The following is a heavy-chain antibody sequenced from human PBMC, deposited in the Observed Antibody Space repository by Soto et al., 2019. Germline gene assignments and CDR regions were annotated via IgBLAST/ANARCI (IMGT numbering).Heavy chain of an antibody. CDR2: ISYDGKQT. J-gene: IGHJ2*01. D-gene: IGHD3-16*01. V-gene: IGHV3-30*04. CDR3: ARDGWGSNWYFDL. CDR1: GFSFSVYA. Sequence: GGSLRLSCAASGFSFSVYALHWVRQAPGKGLEWVAVISYDGKQTYYADSVKGRFTISKDKSKRTLFLQMNSLRVDDTAVYYCARDGWGSNWYFDLWGRGTLVTVSS.